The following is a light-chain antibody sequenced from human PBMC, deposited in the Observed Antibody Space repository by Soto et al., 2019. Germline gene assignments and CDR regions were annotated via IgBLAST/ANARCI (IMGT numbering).Light chain of an antibody. Sequence: QPVLTQSPSASASLGASVKLTCTLSSGHSSYAIAWHQQQPEKGPRYLMKLNSAGSHSKGDGIPDRFSGSSSGAERYLTISSLQSEDEADYYCQTWGTGPFVFGTGTKLTVL. CDR1: SGHSSYA. CDR3: QTWGTGPFV. J-gene: IGLJ1*01. CDR2: LNSAGSH. V-gene: IGLV4-69*01.